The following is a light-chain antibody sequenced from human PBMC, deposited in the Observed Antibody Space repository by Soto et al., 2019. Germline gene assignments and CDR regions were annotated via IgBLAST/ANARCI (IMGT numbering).Light chain of an antibody. CDR3: AAWDGSLSGYV. CDR2: KNN. CDR1: SSNIRGSD. J-gene: IGLJ1*01. V-gene: IGLV1-47*03. Sequence: QSVLTQPPSASGTPGQRITISCSGSSSNIRGSDVYWYQQLPGTAPKLLIRKNNQRPSGVPDRFSGSKSGTSASLAISGLWSEDEADYYCAAWDGSLSGYVFGAGTKLTVL.